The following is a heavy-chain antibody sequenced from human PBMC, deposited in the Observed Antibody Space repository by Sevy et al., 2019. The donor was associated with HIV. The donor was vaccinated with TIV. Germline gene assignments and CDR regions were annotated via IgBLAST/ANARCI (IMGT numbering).Heavy chain of an antibody. J-gene: IGHJ6*02. D-gene: IGHD3-10*01. V-gene: IGHV3-23*01. CDR1: GFTFRNYA. CDR3: AKDWFYYYYGMDV. CDR2: ISDSGYST. Sequence: GGSLRLSCAASGFTFRNYAIHWVRQAPGKGLEWVAVISDSGYSTNYADFVKGRFTISRDNSKNTLYLQMNSLRAEDTAVYYCAKDWFYYYYGMDVWGQGTTVTVSS.